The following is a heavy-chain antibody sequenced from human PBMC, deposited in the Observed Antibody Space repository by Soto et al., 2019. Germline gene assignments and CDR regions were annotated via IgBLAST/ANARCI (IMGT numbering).Heavy chain of an antibody. J-gene: IGHJ4*02. CDR1: EFTFSGSA. CDR2: IRSKTNSYAT. D-gene: IGHD5-12*01. Sequence: PGGSLRLSCAASEFTFSGSAMPWVRQASGKGLEWIGRIRSKTNSYATAYSASVKGRFTISRDDSKNTAYLQMNSLKTEDTAVYYCTSLQDIGPAVPLDYWGQGT. V-gene: IGHV3-73*01. CDR3: TSLQDIGPAVPLDY.